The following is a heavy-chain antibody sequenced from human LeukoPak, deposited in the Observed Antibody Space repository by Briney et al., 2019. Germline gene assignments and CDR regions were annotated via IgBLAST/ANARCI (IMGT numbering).Heavy chain of an antibody. J-gene: IGHJ4*02. V-gene: IGHV4-61*03. CDR1: GDSVSNGNYY. Sequence: SETLSLTCTVSGDSVSNGNYYWSWLRQPPGKALEWIGYIYYTGKTYYSPSLEGRVTILVDTSRNHFSVKLSSVTAADTAVYYCARSQNYYGSGDYWSQGTLVTVSS. CDR2: IYYTGKT. D-gene: IGHD3-10*01. CDR3: ARSQNYYGSGDY.